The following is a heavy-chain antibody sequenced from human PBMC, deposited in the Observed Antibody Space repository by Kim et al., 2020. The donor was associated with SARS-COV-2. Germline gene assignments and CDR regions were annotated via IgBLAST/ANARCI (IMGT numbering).Heavy chain of an antibody. Sequence: SETLSLTCTVSGGSISSYYWSWIRQPPGKGLEWIGYIYYSGSTNYNPSLKSRVTISVDTSKNQFSLKLSSVTAADTAVYYCARVAMEQWLAPLNGAFDIWGQGTMVTVSS. J-gene: IGHJ3*02. D-gene: IGHD6-19*01. CDR3: ARVAMEQWLAPLNGAFDI. CDR1: GGSISSYY. V-gene: IGHV4-59*01. CDR2: IYYSGST.